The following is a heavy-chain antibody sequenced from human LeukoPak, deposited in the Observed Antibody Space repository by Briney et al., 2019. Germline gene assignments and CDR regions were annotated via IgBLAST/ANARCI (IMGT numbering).Heavy chain of an antibody. D-gene: IGHD4-11*01. CDR2: ISGSGDST. V-gene: IGHV3-23*01. J-gene: IGHJ4*02. CDR3: ATSTVAKYDY. CDR1: GFTFFIFA. Sequence: GGSLRLSFPASGFTFFIFAIPWAGQVQGKGREWVSAISGSGDSTFNSDSVKGRFTISRDNSKNTLYLQMNSLRAEDTALYYCATSTVAKYDYWGQGTLVAVSS.